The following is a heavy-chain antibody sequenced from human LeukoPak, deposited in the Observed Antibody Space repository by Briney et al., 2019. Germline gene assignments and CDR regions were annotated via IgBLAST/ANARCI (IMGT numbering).Heavy chain of an antibody. CDR3: ARHPTVTTTFD. CDR2: IYYSGST. D-gene: IGHD4-11*01. Sequence: PSETLSLTCTVSGGSISSSSYFWGWVRQPPGEGLEWIVSIYYSGSTYYNPSLKSRVTISVDTSKNQFSLKLSSVTAADTAVYYCARHPTVTTTFDWGQGTLVTVSS. J-gene: IGHJ4*02. CDR1: GGSISSSSYF. V-gene: IGHV4-39*01.